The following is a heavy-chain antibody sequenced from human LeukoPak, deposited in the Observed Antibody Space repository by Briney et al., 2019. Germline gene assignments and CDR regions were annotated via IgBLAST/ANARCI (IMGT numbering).Heavy chain of an antibody. J-gene: IGHJ4*02. V-gene: IGHV4-4*07. CDR2: IYSSGDT. CDR1: GGSISSYY. Sequence: LETLSLTCTVSGGSISSYYRSWIRQPAGEGLEWIGRIYSSGDTNYNPSLRSRVTMSVDTSKNQFSLKLTSVTAADTAVYYCARAVAVAGTALDYWGQGTLVTVSS. CDR3: ARAVAVAGTALDY. D-gene: IGHD6-19*01.